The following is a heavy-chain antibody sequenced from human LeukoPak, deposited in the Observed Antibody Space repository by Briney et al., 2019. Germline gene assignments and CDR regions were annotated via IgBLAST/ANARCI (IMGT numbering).Heavy chain of an antibody. Sequence: PGGSLRLSCAASGFTFSSYAMSWVRQAPGKGLEWVSAISGSGGSTYYADSVKGRFTISRDNSKNTLYLQMNSLRAEDTAVYYCAKAGDCSSTSCYTAAYYYYYYGVDVWGQGTTVTVSS. CDR1: GFTFSSYA. CDR2: ISGSGGST. D-gene: IGHD2-2*02. CDR3: AKAGDCSSTSCYTAAYYYYYYGVDV. J-gene: IGHJ6*02. V-gene: IGHV3-23*01.